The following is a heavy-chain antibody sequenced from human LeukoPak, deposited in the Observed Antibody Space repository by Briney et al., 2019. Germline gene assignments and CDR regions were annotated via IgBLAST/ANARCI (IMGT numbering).Heavy chain of an antibody. CDR2: INHSGST. D-gene: IGHD3-16*02. CDR3: ARGQGIYDYVWGSYPPLDY. CDR1: GGSFSGYY. V-gene: IGHV4-34*01. Sequence: PSETLSLTCAVYGGSFSGYYWSWIRQSPGKGLEWIGEINHSGSTNYNPSLKSRVTISVDTSKNQFSLKLSSVTAADTAVYYCARGQGIYDYVWGSYPPLDYWGQGTLVTVSS. J-gene: IGHJ4*02.